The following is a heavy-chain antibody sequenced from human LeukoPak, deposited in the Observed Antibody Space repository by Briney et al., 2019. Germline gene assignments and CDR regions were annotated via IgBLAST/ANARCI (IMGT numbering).Heavy chain of an antibody. Sequence: ASVKVSCKASGYTFTGYYMHWVRQAPGQGLEWMGWINPNSGGTNYAQKFQGRVTMTRDTSISTAYMELSRLRSDDTAVYYCARDRGTIFGVVIHGYAFDIWGQGTMVTVSS. CDR1: GYTFTGYY. D-gene: IGHD3-3*01. J-gene: IGHJ3*02. CDR2: INPNSGGT. CDR3: ARDRGTIFGVVIHGYAFDI. V-gene: IGHV1-2*02.